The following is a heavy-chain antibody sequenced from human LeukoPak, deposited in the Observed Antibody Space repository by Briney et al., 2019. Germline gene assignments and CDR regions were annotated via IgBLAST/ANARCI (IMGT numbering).Heavy chain of an antibody. CDR2: ISSSSSYI. D-gene: IGHD3-22*01. V-gene: IGHV3-21*01. Sequence: GGSLRLSCAASGFTFSSYSMNWVRQAPGKGLEWVSSISSSSSYIYYADSVKGRFTISRDNAKNSLYLQMNSLRAEDTAVYYCARDGGSGYYPRIWGQGTMVTVSS. CDR3: ARDGGSGYYPRI. J-gene: IGHJ3*02. CDR1: GFTFSSYS.